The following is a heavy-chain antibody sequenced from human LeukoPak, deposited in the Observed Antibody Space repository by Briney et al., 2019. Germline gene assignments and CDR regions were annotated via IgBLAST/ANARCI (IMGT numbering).Heavy chain of an antibody. D-gene: IGHD4-17*01. CDR3: TRTSASTAIDY. CDR1: GGSISSYY. Sequence: SETLSLTCTVSGGSISSYYWSWIRQPPGKRLEWIGYIYYSGSTNYNPSLKSRVTMSLDTSKNQFSLKLSSVTAADTAVYHCTRTSASTAIDYWGQGTLVTVSS. J-gene: IGHJ4*02. V-gene: IGHV4-59*01. CDR2: IYYSGST.